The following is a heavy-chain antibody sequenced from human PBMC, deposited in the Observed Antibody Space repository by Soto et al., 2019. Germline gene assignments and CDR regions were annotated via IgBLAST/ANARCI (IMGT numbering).Heavy chain of an antibody. Sequence: EVQLVESGGGLVQPGGSLRLSCAASGFTFSSYWMHWVRQAPGKGLVWVSRINSDGSSTSYADSVKGRFTISRDNAKNTLYLQMNSLRAEDTAVYYCSRDRGGANWFDPWGQGTLVTVSS. V-gene: IGHV3-74*01. J-gene: IGHJ5*02. CDR3: SRDRGGANWFDP. CDR1: GFTFSSYW. D-gene: IGHD3-16*01. CDR2: INSDGSST.